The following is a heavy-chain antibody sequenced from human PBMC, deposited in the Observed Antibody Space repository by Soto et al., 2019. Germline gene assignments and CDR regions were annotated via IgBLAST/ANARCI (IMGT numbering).Heavy chain of an antibody. V-gene: IGHV3-30*18. J-gene: IGHJ6*02. CDR2: ISYDGDNA. D-gene: IGHD2-15*01. Sequence: QVQLVESGGGVVQPGRSLRLSCAASGFNFNNYAMHWVRQAPGKGLEWVAVISYDGDNAYYAASVTGRFTISRDNSRNTLYLQMNSVRPEDSAVYFCAKEACIGGYCYSRGGYYNAMDVWGQGTTVTVSS. CDR1: GFNFNNYA. CDR3: AKEACIGGYCYSRGGYYNAMDV.